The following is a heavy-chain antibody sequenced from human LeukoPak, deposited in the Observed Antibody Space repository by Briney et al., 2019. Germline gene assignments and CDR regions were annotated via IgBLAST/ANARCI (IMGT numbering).Heavy chain of an antibody. CDR3: AREGARGAFDI. CDR2: ISAYDGNT. CDR1: GYTFTSYG. Sequence: ASVKVSCKASGYTFTSYGISWVRQAPGQGLEWMGWISAYDGNTNYAQKLQGRVTMTRDTSISTAYMELSRLRSDDTAVYYCAREGARGAFDIWGQGTMVTVSS. D-gene: IGHD1-26*01. V-gene: IGHV1-18*01. J-gene: IGHJ3*02.